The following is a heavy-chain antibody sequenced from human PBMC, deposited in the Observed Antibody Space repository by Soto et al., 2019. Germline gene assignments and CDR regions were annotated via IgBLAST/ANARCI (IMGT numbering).Heavy chain of an antibody. CDR3: ARVYYDILTGYYTPEMGFDY. Sequence: SVKVSCKASGGTFSSYAISWVRQAPGQGLGWMGGIIPIFGTANYAQKFQGRVTITADESTSTAYMELSSLRSEDTAVYYCARVYYDILTGYYTPEMGFDYWGQGTLVTVSS. CDR2: IIPIFGTA. D-gene: IGHD3-9*01. V-gene: IGHV1-69*13. CDR1: GGTFSSYA. J-gene: IGHJ4*02.